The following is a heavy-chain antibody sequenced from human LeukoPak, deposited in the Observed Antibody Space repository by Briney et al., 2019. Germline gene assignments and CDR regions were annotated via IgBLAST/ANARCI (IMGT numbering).Heavy chain of an antibody. J-gene: IGHJ4*02. V-gene: IGHV3-30*03. CDR1: GFSFSSFA. D-gene: IGHD2-15*01. CDR3: AGATCGGRCLLRDS. CDR2: ITYDGSIT. Sequence: PGTSLRLSCAASGFSFSSFAMHWVRQAPGKGLEWVALITYDGSITLYRDSVKGRFTISRDNSQNTLYLQMSPLRPEDTAVYFCAGATCGGRCLLRDSWGLRPLVSVSS.